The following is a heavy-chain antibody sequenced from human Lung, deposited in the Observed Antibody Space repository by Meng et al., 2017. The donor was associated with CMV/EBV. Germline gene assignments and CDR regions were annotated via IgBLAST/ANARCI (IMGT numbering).Heavy chain of an antibody. Sequence: GGSLRLXCAASGFTFSDYYMSWIRQAPGKGLEWVSYIGSSGSTIYYADSVKGRFTISRDNAKNSLYLQMNSLRAEDTAVYYCARARRVAGDYFDYWGQGTLVTVSS. V-gene: IGHV3-11*01. CDR3: ARARRVAGDYFDY. J-gene: IGHJ4*02. CDR2: IGSSGSTI. CDR1: GFTFSDYY. D-gene: IGHD3-3*01.